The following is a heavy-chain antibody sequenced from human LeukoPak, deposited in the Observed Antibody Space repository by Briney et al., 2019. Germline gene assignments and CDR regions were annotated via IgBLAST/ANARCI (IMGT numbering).Heavy chain of an antibody. CDR1: GGSISSYY. V-gene: IGHV4-4*07. CDR3: ARDAGNYYGSGSPFHAFDI. J-gene: IGHJ3*02. D-gene: IGHD3-10*01. CDR2: IYTSGST. Sequence: PSETLSLTCTVSGGSISSYYWSWIRQPAGKGLEWIGRIYTSGSTNYNPSLKSRVTMSVDTSKNQFSLKLSSVTAADTAVYYCARDAGNYYGSGSPFHAFDIWGQGTMVTVSS.